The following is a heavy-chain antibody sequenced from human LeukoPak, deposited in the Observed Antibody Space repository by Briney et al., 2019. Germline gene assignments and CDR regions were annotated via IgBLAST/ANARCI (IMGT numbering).Heavy chain of an antibody. D-gene: IGHD3-9*01. J-gene: IGHJ4*02. CDR1: GGSFSGYY. CDR3: AREGRLNYDILTGYYIDSPPDY. Sequence: SETLSLTCAVYGGSFSGYYWSWIRQPPGKGLEWIGEINHSGSTNYNPSLKSRVTISVDTSKNQFSLKLSSVTAADTAVYYCAREGRLNYDILTGYYIDSPPDYWGQGTLVTVSS. V-gene: IGHV4-34*01. CDR2: INHSGST.